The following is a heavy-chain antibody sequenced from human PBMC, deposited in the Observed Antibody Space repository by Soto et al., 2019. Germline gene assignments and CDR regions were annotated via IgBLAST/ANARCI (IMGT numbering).Heavy chain of an antibody. J-gene: IGHJ4*02. CDR1: GFTFSSYW. CDR3: ARGLIGPDY. Sequence: PGGSLRLSCAASGFTFSSYWMYWVRQAPGKGLVGVSRINSDGSSTNYADSVKGRFTISRDNAKNTLYLQMNSLRAEDTAVYYCARGLIGPDYWGQGTLVTVSS. V-gene: IGHV3-74*01. D-gene: IGHD3-16*01. CDR2: INSDGSST.